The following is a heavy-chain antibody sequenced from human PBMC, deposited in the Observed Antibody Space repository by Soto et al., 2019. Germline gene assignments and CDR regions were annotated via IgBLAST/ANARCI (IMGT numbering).Heavy chain of an antibody. D-gene: IGHD3-3*01. J-gene: IGHJ6*03. CDR3: TTRYPLFGVVHEPYYYMDV. V-gene: IGHV3-15*01. CDR1: GFTFSNAW. Sequence: GGSLRLSCAASGFTFSNAWMSWVRQAPGKGLEWVGRIKSKTDGGTTDYAAPVKGRFTISRDDSKNTLYLQMNSLKTEDTAVYYCTTRYPLFGVVHEPYYYMDVWGKGTTVTVSS. CDR2: IKSKTDGGTT.